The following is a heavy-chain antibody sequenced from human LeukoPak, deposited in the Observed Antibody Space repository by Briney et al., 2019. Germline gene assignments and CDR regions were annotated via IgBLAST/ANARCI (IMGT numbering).Heavy chain of an antibody. J-gene: IGHJ4*02. Sequence: GGSLRLSCAASGFTVSTDHMSWVRQSPGKGLEWVAISYSEEWVAISYSGGTSQYAEPVKGRFTISRDNSRNTLSLQMNSLRAEDTALYYCARVWELSFDHWGQGTLVTVSS. D-gene: IGHD1-26*01. CDR2: SYSEEWVAISYSGGTS. CDR3: ARVWELSFDH. CDR1: GFTVSTDH. V-gene: IGHV3-53*01.